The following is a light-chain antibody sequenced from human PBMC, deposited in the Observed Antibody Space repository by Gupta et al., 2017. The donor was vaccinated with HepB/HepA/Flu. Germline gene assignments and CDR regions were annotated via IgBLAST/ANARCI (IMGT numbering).Light chain of an antibody. CDR2: EVN. CDR1: SSDVGNYNL. Sequence: QSALTQPASVSGSPGQAITISCTGPSSDVGNYNLVSWYQHHPGKAPKLIIYEVNKRPSGVSNRFSGSKSGNTASLTISGLQAEDEADYYCCSYGGSSTLSVVLGGGTKLNVL. V-gene: IGLV2-23*02. CDR3: CSYGGSSTLSVV. J-gene: IGLJ3*02.